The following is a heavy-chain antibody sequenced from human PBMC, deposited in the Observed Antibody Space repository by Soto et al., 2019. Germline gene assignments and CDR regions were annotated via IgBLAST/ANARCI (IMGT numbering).Heavy chain of an antibody. D-gene: IGHD3-10*01. J-gene: IGHJ6*02. CDR3: ARDVVYYGSGSYTVDYYYGMDV. CDR1: GFTFSSYA. CDR2: ISYDGSNK. Sequence: GGSLRLSCAASGFTFSSYAMHWVRQAPGKGLEWVAVISYDGSNKYYADSVKGRFTISRDNSKNTLYLQMNSLRAEDTAVYYCARDVVYYGSGSYTVDYYYGMDVWGQGTTVTVSS. V-gene: IGHV3-30-3*01.